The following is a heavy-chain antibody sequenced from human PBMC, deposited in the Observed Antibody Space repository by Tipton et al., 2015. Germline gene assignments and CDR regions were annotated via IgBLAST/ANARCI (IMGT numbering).Heavy chain of an antibody. Sequence: SLRLSCAASGFTFSSYWMSWVRQAPGKGLDWVSTVSSSGGSTYYADSVKGRFTISRDTSMDTLYLQMDSLRVEDTAVYFCARGGSVAGAFDYWGQGTLVTVSS. CDR1: GFTFSSYW. V-gene: IGHV3-23*01. CDR2: VSSSGGST. D-gene: IGHD6-19*01. J-gene: IGHJ4*02. CDR3: ARGGSVAGAFDY.